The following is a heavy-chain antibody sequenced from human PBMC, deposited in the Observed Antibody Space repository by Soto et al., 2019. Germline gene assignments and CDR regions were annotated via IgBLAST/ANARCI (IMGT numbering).Heavy chain of an antibody. CDR1: GYTFTGYY. D-gene: IGHD5-18*01. V-gene: IGHV1-2*02. Sequence: QVQLVQSGAEVKKPGASVKVSCKASGYTFTGYYMHWVRQAPGQGLEWMGWINPNSCGTNYAQKFQGRVTMTRDTSISTAYMELSRLRSDDTAVYYCARRKSGYSYGFYDYWGQGTLVTVSS. CDR2: INPNSCGT. J-gene: IGHJ4*02. CDR3: ARRKSGYSYGFYDY.